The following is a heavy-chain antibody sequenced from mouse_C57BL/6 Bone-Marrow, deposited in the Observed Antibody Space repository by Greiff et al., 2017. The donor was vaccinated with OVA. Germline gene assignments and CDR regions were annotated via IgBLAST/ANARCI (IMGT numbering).Heavy chain of an antibody. CDR3: TTVYYGSRYYFDY. CDR1: GFNIKDYY. D-gene: IGHD1-1*01. J-gene: IGHJ2*01. Sequence: EVQLQQPGAELVRPGASVKLSCTASGFNIKDYYMHWVKQRPEQGLEWIGRIDPEDGDTEYAPKFQGKATMTADTSSNTAYLQLSSLTSEDTAVYYCTTVYYGSRYYFDYWGQGTTLTVSS. CDR2: IDPEDGDT. V-gene: IGHV14-1*01.